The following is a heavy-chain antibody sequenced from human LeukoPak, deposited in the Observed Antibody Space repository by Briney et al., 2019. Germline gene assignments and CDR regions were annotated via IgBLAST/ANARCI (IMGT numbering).Heavy chain of an antibody. Sequence: GGSLRLSCAASGFTFSDYYMSWIRQAPGKGLEWVSYISSSGSTIYYADSVKGRFTIPRDNAKNSLYLQMNSLRAEDTAVYYCARDEIRAARHFDYWGQGTLVTVSS. D-gene: IGHD6-6*01. J-gene: IGHJ4*02. CDR3: ARDEIRAARHFDY. V-gene: IGHV3-11*01. CDR1: GFTFSDYY. CDR2: ISSSGSTI.